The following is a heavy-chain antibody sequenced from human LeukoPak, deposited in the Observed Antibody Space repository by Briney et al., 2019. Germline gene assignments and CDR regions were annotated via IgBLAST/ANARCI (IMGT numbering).Heavy chain of an antibody. J-gene: IGHJ4*02. CDR1: GGSISSYY. V-gene: IGHV4-59*01. D-gene: IGHD6-13*01. Sequence: SETLSLTCTVSGGSISSYYWSWIRQPPGKGLEWIGYIYYSGSTNYNPSLESRVTISVDTSKNQFSLKLSSVTAADTALYYCARLRTSSSSIDYWGQGTLVAVPS. CDR3: ARLRTSSSSIDY. CDR2: IYYSGST.